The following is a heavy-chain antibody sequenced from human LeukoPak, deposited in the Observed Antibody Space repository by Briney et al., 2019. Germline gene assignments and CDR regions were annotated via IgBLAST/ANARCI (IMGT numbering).Heavy chain of an antibody. CDR1: GFTLTTYW. CDR3: ATRSRTVTGLDY. Sequence: GGSLRLSCTASGFTLTTYWLTWVRQAPGKGLEWVANIKPDGNEKYYVDSVKGRFTISRDNAENSLYLQMNSLRAEDTAIYYCATRSRTVTGLDYWGQGTLVTVSS. V-gene: IGHV3-7*01. J-gene: IGHJ4*02. D-gene: IGHD4-17*01. CDR2: IKPDGNEK.